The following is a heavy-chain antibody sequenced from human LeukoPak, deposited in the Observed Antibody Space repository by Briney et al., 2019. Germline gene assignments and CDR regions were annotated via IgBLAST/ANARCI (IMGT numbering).Heavy chain of an antibody. V-gene: IGHV4-39*01. CDR1: GGSISSSSYY. CDR2: IYYSGST. CDR3: VRRIVVVPAPTDYYGMDV. Sequence: SETLSLTCTVSGGSISSSSYYWGWIRQPPGKGLEWIGSIYYSGSTYYNPSLKSRVTISVDTSKNQFSLKLSSVTAADTAVYYCVRRIVVVPAPTDYYGMDVWGQGTTVTVSS. D-gene: IGHD2-2*01. J-gene: IGHJ6*02.